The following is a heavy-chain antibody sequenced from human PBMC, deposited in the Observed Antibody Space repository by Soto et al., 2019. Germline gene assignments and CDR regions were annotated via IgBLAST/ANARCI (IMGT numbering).Heavy chain of an antibody. V-gene: IGHV4-31*03. CDR1: VGSISIGCYY. CDR2: IYYSGST. J-gene: IGHJ5*02. D-gene: IGHD2-2*01. CDR3: ARETNIVVVKDAGYWLET. Sequence: PSSTXSLTCTVSVGSISIGCYYLSWIRQHPGNVLEWIGYIYYSGSTYYNPSLKSRVTISVDTSKNQFSLKLRSVTAADTAVYYCARETNIVVVKDAGYWLETWRQGTLV.